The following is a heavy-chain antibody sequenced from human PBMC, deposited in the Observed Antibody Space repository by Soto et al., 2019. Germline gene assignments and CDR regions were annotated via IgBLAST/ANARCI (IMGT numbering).Heavy chain of an antibody. V-gene: IGHV3-30-3*01. J-gene: IGHJ6*02. CDR2: ISYDGSIK. CDR1: GFTFSSYA. D-gene: IGHD3-22*01. Sequence: PGGSLRLSCAASGFTFSSYAMHWVRQAPGKGLEWVAVISYDGSIKYYADSVKGLFTISRDNSKNTLYLQMNSLRAEDTAVYYCARDCPYYYDSSGSAPHDYYYGMDVWGQGTTVTVSS. CDR3: ARDCPYYYDSSGSAPHDYYYGMDV.